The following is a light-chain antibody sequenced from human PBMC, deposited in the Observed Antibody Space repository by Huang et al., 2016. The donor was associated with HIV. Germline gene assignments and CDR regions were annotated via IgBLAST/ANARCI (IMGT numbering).Light chain of an antibody. V-gene: IGKV1-33*01. Sequence: DIQMTQYPSSLSASVGDRVTITCQASQDITNFLNWYQEKPGKAPKLLIYDASNLETGVPSKFSGGGSGTYFTLTISSLQPEDFATYYCQQYNNLPYTFGQGTKLEIK. CDR1: QDITNF. J-gene: IGKJ2*01. CDR2: DAS. CDR3: QQYNNLPYT.